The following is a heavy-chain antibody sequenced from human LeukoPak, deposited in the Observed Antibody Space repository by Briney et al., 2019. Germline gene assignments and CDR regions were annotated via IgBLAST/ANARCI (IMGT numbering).Heavy chain of an antibody. CDR1: GFTFSSYS. CDR3: AKDQHGDYVSAFDI. J-gene: IGHJ3*02. V-gene: IGHV3-21*04. D-gene: IGHD4-17*01. CDR2: ISSSSSYI. Sequence: PGGSLRLSCAASGFTFSSYSMNWVRQAPGKGLEWVSSISSSSSYIYYADSVKGRFTISRDNSKNTLYLQMNSLRAEDTAVYYCAKDQHGDYVSAFDIWGQGTMVTVSS.